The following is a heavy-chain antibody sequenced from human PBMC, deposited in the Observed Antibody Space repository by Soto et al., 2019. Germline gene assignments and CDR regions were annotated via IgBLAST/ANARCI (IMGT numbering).Heavy chain of an antibody. D-gene: IGHD3-9*01. V-gene: IGHV5-51*03. CDR3: ASGYYDILTGPYYGMDV. CDR1: GYSLTSYW. CDR2: IYPGDSDT. Sequence: GESLKIYCKGSGYSLTSYWNGWVRQMPGKGLEWMGIIYPGDSDTRYSPSFQGQVTISADKSISTAYLQWSSLKASDTAMHYCASGYYDILTGPYYGMDVWGQGTTVTVSS. J-gene: IGHJ6*02.